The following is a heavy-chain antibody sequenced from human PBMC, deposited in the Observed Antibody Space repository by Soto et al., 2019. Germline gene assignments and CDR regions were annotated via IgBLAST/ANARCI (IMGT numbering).Heavy chain of an antibody. CDR1: GDSINSADYY. J-gene: IGHJ6*02. V-gene: IGHV4-30-4*01. CDR2: IFYSGTT. CDR3: ACDLWVEPELYYYGMDV. D-gene: IGHD1-1*01. Sequence: SETLSLTCTVSGDSINSADYYWSWIRQTPGKGLEWIGHIFYSGTTYYNPSLKSRLTITVDTSKNHFSLRLTSVTAADTAVYSCACDLWVEPELYYYGMDVWGQGTTVTVSS.